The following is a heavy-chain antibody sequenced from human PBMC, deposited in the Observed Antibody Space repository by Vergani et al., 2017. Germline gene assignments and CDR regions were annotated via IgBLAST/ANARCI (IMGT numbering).Heavy chain of an antibody. D-gene: IGHD6-6*01. J-gene: IGHJ5*02. Sequence: EVQLVESGGGLVQPGGSLRLSCAASGFTFSSYWMSWVRQAPGKGLEWVANIKQDGSEKYYVDSVKGRFTISRDNAKNSLYLQMNSLRAEDTAVYYCASLAARRLFDAWGEGTPVTVSS. CDR3: ASLAARRLFDA. CDR1: GFTFSSYW. CDR2: IKQDGSEK. V-gene: IGHV3-7*01.